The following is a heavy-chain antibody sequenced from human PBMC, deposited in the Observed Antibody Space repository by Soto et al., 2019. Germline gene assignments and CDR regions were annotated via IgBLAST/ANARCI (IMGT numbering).Heavy chain of an antibody. CDR2: IYYSGST. J-gene: IGHJ4*01. CDR1: GGSVSSGSHS. CDR3: ARLNPLRYFDY. Sequence: QVQLQESGPGLVKPSETLSLSCTVSGGSVSSGSHSWSWIRQPPGKGLEWIGYIYYSGSTKYNPSLKSRTSISVDTSKNQCSLILRSVTAADTAVYYCARLNPLRYFDYWGHGSLVTVSS. V-gene: IGHV4-61*01.